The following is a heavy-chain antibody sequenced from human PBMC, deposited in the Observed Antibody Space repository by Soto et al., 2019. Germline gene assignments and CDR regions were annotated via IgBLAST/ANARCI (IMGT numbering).Heavy chain of an antibody. CDR2: INHSGST. CDR1: GGSFSGYY. V-gene: IGHV4-34*01. J-gene: IGHJ4*02. Sequence: PSETLSLTCAVYGGSFSGYYWSWIRQPPGKGLEWIGEINHSGSTNYNPSLKSRVTISVDTSKNQFSLKLSSVTAADTAVYYCAVSGGYSGYDQNFDYWGQGTLVTAPQ. CDR3: AVSGGYSGYDQNFDY. D-gene: IGHD5-12*01.